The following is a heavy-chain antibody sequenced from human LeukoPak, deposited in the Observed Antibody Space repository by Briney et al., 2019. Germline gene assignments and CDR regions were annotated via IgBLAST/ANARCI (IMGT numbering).Heavy chain of an antibody. Sequence: GESLKISCKASGYNFGDFWIGWVRQTPGKGLEWMGIIYPGDAEPRYGPPFHGQVTISIDKSISAPYLQWTSLKASDTAMYYCAIHREPTKSTRKDGFDIWGQGTMVTVSS. CDR1: GYNFGDFW. J-gene: IGHJ3*02. V-gene: IGHV5-51*01. CDR3: AIHREPTKSTRKDGFDI. D-gene: IGHD1-1*01. CDR2: IYPGDAEP.